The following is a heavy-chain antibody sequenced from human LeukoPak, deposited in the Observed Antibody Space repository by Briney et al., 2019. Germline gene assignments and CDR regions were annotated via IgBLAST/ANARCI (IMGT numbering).Heavy chain of an antibody. CDR3: ARGRISMVRGLIRVTHFDS. CDR2: IKQDGSEK. V-gene: IGHV3-7*01. D-gene: IGHD3-10*01. Sequence: GGSLRLSCTASGFTFSAYWMSWVRQAPGKGLGWVANIKQDGSEKYYVDSVKGRFTVSKDNARNSLFLQMNSLRTEDTAVYYCARGRISMVRGLIRVTHFDSWGQGTLATVSS. CDR1: GFTFSAYW. J-gene: IGHJ4*02.